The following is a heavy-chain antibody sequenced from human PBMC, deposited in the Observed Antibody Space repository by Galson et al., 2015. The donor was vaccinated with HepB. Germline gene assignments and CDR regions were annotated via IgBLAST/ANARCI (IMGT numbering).Heavy chain of an antibody. J-gene: IGHJ5*02. Sequence: SVKVSCKASGYTFTGYYMHWVRQAPGQGLEWMGRINPNSGGTNYAQKFQGRVTMTRDTSISTAYMELSRLRSDDTAVYYCARDMGGGQWLVRRKNWFDPWGQGTLVTVSS. V-gene: IGHV1-2*06. CDR1: GYTFTGYY. CDR2: INPNSGGT. CDR3: ARDMGGGQWLVRRKNWFDP. D-gene: IGHD6-19*01.